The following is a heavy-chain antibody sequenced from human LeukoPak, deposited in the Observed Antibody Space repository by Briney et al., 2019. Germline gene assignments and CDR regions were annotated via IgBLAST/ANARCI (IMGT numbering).Heavy chain of an antibody. D-gene: IGHD5-12*01. V-gene: IGHV1-8*01. CDR2: MNPNSGNT. J-gene: IGHJ5*02. CDR3: ARSFLRDGYNYLDP. Sequence: ASVKVSCKASGYTFTSYDINWVRQATGQGLEWMGWMNPNSGNTGYAQKFQGRVTMTRNTSISTAYMELSSLRSEDTAVYYCARSFLRDGYNYLDPWGQGTLVTVSS. CDR1: GYTFTSYD.